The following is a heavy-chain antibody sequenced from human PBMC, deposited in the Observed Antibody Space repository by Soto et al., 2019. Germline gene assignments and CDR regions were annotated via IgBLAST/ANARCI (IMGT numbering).Heavy chain of an antibody. V-gene: IGHV4-59*01. CDR3: ARDLFDPYGSGRRYFDY. Sequence: NPSETLSLTCTVSGGSISSYFWSWIRQPPGKGLEWIGYIYYSGSTNYNPSIKSRVTISVDTSKNQFSLKLSSVTAADTAVYYCARDLFDPYGSGRRYFDYWGQGTLVTVSS. CDR1: GGSISSYF. J-gene: IGHJ4*02. D-gene: IGHD3-10*01. CDR2: IYYSGST.